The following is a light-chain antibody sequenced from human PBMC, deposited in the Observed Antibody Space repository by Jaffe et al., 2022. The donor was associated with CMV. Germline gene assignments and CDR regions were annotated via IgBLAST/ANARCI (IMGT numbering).Light chain of an antibody. Sequence: QSALTQPASVSGSLGQSITISCTGTSSDVGGYDHVSWYQQHPGKAPKLLIYDVTNRPSGASNRFTGSKSGNTASLTISGLQAEDEADYYCSSFTTSDTYVLLGGGTKLTVL. CDR3: SSFTTSDTYVL. V-gene: IGLV2-14*03. CDR2: DVT. CDR1: SSDVGGYDH. J-gene: IGLJ2*01.